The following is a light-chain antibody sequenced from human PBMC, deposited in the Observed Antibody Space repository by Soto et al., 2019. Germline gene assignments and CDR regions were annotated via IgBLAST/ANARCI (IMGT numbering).Light chain of an antibody. CDR1: QSVGRD. CDR2: DAS. CDR3: QQLSSWPPVLT. J-gene: IGKJ4*01. V-gene: IGKV3-11*01. Sequence: EIVLTQSPVTLSLSPGERATLSCRASQSVGRDLAWYQHKPGQAPTLLIHDASDRATGIPARFSGSGSGTDFTLTISSLEAEDFAVYYCQQLSSWPPVLTFGGGTKVEIK.